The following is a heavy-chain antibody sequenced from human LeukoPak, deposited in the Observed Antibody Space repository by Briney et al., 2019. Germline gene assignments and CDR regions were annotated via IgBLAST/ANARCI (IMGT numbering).Heavy chain of an antibody. D-gene: IGHD3-22*01. V-gene: IGHV3-33*01. CDR1: GFTFSSYG. Sequence: GGSLRLSCAASGFTFSSYGMHWVRQAPGKGLEWVAVIWYDGSNKYYADSVKGRFTISRDNSKNTLYLQMNSLRAEDTAVYYCARDGLWNPITWYYYDSSGYLDYWGQGTLVTVSS. CDR2: IWYDGSNK. J-gene: IGHJ4*02. CDR3: ARDGLWNPITWYYYDSSGYLDY.